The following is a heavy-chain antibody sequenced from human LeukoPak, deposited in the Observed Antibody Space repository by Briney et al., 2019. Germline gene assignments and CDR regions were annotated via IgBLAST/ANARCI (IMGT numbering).Heavy chain of an antibody. D-gene: IGHD6-13*01. Sequence: ASVKVSCKASGYTFTTYDIDWVRQAPGQGLEWMGWMTPNSGNTGYAQKFQGRVTMTRNTSISTAYMELSSLRSDDTAVYYCARGGLRAGTGGSDPWGQGTLVTVSS. CDR3: ARGGLRAGTGGSDP. CDR2: MTPNSGNT. V-gene: IGHV1-8*01. CDR1: GYTFTTYD. J-gene: IGHJ5*02.